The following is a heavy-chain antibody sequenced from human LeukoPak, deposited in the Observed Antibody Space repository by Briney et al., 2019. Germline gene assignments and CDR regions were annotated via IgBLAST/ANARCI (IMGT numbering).Heavy chain of an antibody. CDR1: GGSISSYY. J-gene: IGHJ4*02. CDR2: IYYSGST. V-gene: IGHV4-59*08. CDR3: AGVLGDCSSTSCYDY. D-gene: IGHD2-2*01. Sequence: SETLSLTCTVSGGSISSYYWSWIRQPPGKGLEWIGYIYYSGSTNYNPSLKSRVTISVDTSKNQFSLKQSSVTAADTAVYYCAGVLGDCSSTSCYDYWGQGTLVTVSS.